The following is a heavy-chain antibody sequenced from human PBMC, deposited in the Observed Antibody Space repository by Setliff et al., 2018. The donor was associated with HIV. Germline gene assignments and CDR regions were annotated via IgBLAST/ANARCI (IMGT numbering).Heavy chain of an antibody. CDR2: ISGSGLYT. D-gene: IGHD3-3*01. J-gene: IGHJ6*03. CDR3: ARANYDSSSSDNYHLDV. CDR1: GLNFSHYS. Sequence: PGGSLRLSCAGSGLNFSHYSMNWVRQAPGGGLQWVSSISGSGLYTYYSDSMNGRFTISKDTAQNSLFLQMNSLRAEDTAVYYCARANYDSSSSDNYHLDVWGKGTTVTVSS. V-gene: IGHV3-21*01.